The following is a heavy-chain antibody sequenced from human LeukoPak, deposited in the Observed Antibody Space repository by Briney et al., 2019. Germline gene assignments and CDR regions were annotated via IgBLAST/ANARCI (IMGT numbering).Heavy chain of an antibody. Sequence: PSETLSLTCAVYGGSFGGYYRSWIRQPPGKGLEWIGEINHSGSTNYNPSLKSRVTISVDTSKNQFSLKLSSVTAADTAVYYCARGGPGYRSGWYNYWGQGTLVTVSS. CDR2: INHSGST. CDR1: GGSFGGYY. D-gene: IGHD6-19*01. J-gene: IGHJ4*02. CDR3: ARGGPGYRSGWYNY. V-gene: IGHV4-34*01.